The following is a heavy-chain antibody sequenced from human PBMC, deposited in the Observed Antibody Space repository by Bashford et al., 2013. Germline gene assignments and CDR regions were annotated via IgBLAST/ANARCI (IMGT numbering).Heavy chain of an antibody. D-gene: IGHD3-16*02. CDR2: IIPIFGTA. J-gene: IGHJ3*02. V-gene: IGHV1-69*13. CDR1: GGTFSSYA. Sequence: SVKVSCKASGGTFSSYAISWVRQAPGQGLEWMGGIIPIFGTANYAQKFQGRVTITADESTSTAYMELSSLRSEDTAVYYCARPRCIACEGGDYIWGSYRHDAFDIWGQGTMVTVSS. CDR3: ARPRCIACEGGDYIWGSYRHDAFDI.